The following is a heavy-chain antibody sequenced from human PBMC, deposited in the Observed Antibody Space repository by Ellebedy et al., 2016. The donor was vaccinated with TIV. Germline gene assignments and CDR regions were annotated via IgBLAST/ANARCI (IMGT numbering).Heavy chain of an antibody. CDR2: IVSSSSYI. CDR1: GFTFSIYG. Sequence: GESLKISCAASGFTFSIYGMHWVRQAPGKGLEWVSSIVSSSSYIYYADSVKGRFTISRDNAKNSLYLQMNSLRAEDTAVYYCASYSMVRGVNAPFGYWGQGTLVTVSS. J-gene: IGHJ4*02. V-gene: IGHV3-21*01. D-gene: IGHD3-10*01. CDR3: ASYSMVRGVNAPFGY.